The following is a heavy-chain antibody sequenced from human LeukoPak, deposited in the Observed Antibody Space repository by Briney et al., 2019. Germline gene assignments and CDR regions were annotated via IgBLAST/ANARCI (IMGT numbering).Heavy chain of an antibody. V-gene: IGHV1-46*01. Sequence: ASVKVSCKASGYTFTSYYMHWVRQAPGQGLEWMGIINPSGGSTSYAQKFQGRVTMTRDTSTSTVYMELSSLRSEDTAVYYCARGGYNRNDRGPFDYWGQGTLVTVSS. CDR1: GYTFTSYY. D-gene: IGHD1-20*01. CDR3: ARGGYNRNDRGPFDY. J-gene: IGHJ4*02. CDR2: INPSGGST.